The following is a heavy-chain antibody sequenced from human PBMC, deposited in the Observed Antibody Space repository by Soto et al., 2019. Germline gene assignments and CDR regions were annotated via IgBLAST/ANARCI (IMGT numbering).Heavy chain of an antibody. Sequence: SETLSLTCTVSGGSISSSSYYWGWIRQPPWKGLEWIGSIYYSGSAYYNPSLKSRVTISVDTSKNQFSLKLSSVTAADTAVYYCSSLTYYDFWSGYSAYYGMDVWGQGXTVTVSS. V-gene: IGHV4-39*01. J-gene: IGHJ6*02. CDR1: GGSISSSSYY. CDR2: IYYSGSA. CDR3: SSLTYYDFWSGYSAYYGMDV. D-gene: IGHD3-3*01.